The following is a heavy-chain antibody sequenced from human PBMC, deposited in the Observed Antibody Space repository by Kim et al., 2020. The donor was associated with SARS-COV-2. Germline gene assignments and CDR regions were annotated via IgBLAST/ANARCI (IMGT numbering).Heavy chain of an antibody. J-gene: IGHJ4*02. CDR1: GSSVRSSY. CDR2: IHDAGST. V-gene: IGHV3-53*01. CDR3: SRSKLGAHFDY. D-gene: IGHD7-27*01. Sequence: GGSLRLSCAVSGSSVRSSYMTWVRQAPGKGLEWVSAIHDAGSTYYADSVKGRFTISRDIPKDTLYLQMNSLRAEDTAVYYCSRSKLGAHFDYWGQVSLVT.